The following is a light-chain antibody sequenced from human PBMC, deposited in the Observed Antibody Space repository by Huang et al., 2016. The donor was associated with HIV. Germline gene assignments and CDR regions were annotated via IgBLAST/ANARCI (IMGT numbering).Light chain of an antibody. CDR2: LGS. CDR3: MQALQTPRT. V-gene: IGKV2-28*01. CDR1: QSLLHSNGYNY. Sequence: EIVMTQSPLSLPVTPGEPASISCRSSQSLLHSNGYNYLDWYLQKPGQSPHLLIYLGSNRASGVPDRFSGSGSGTDFTLKISRVEAEDVGVYYCMQALQTPRTFGPGTKVDIK. J-gene: IGKJ3*01.